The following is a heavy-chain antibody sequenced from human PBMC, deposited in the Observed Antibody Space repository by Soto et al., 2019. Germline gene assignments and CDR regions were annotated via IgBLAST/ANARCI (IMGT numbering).Heavy chain of an antibody. D-gene: IGHD1-1*01. V-gene: IGHV3-11*01. CDR1: GFTFSDYY. CDR2: IRSSGSTI. CDR3: ARGGYIWYFDL. J-gene: IGHJ2*01. Sequence: QVQLVESGGGLVKPGGSLRLSCAASGFTFSDYYMSWIRQAPGKGLEWVADIRSSGSTIYYADSVKGRFTISRDNAKNSLYLQLKSLRADDTAVYYCARGGYIWYFDLWGRGTLVTVTS.